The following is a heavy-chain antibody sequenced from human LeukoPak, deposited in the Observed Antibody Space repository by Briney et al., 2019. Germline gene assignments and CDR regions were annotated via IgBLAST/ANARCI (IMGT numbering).Heavy chain of an antibody. Sequence: SETLSLTCAVYGGSFSGYYWSWIRQPPGKGLEWIGEINHSGSINYNPSLKSRVTISVDTSKNQFSLKLSSVTAADTAVYYCARLFRRIAAGGCFDPWGQGTLVTVSS. CDR3: ARLFRRIAAGGCFDP. CDR2: INHSGSI. J-gene: IGHJ5*02. D-gene: IGHD6-13*01. CDR1: GGSFSGYY. V-gene: IGHV4-34*01.